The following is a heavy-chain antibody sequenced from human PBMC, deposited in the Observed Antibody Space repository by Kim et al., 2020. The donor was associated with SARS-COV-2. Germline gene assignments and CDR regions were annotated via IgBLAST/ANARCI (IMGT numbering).Heavy chain of an antibody. J-gene: IGHJ6*03. V-gene: IGHV4-59*01. Sequence: SETLSLTCTVSGGSISSYYWSWIRQPPGKGLEWIGYIYYSGSTNYNPSLKSRVTISVDTSKNQFSLKLSSVTAADTAVYYCARANGDYPLRYYYYYMDVWGKGTTVTVSS. CDR2: IYYSGST. CDR1: GGSISSYY. CDR3: ARANGDYPLRYYYYYMDV. D-gene: IGHD4-17*01.